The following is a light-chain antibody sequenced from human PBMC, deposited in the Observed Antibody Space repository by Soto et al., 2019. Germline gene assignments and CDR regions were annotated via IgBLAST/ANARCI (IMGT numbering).Light chain of an antibody. CDR1: SSDVGGYNY. CDR2: DVS. J-gene: IGLJ2*01. CDR3: SSYATSSTLE. V-gene: IGLV2-14*01. Sequence: QSALTQPASVSGSPGQSITISCTGTSSDVGGYNYVSWYQQHPGKAPKLMIYDVSNRPSGVSNRFSGSKSGNTASLTISGLQAGDEADYYCSSYATSSTLEFGGGTKVTVL.